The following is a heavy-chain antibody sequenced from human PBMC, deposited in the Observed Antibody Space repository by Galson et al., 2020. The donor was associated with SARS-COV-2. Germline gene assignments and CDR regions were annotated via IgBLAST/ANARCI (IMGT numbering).Heavy chain of an antibody. Sequence: SAKDSCKASGGTSSSYAISWVRQDTGQELEWMGGIIPILGIANYAQKFQSRVTITADNSTSTAYMELSSLRSEDTAVYYCARNVLAPVFWCGYYIDYWGQGTLVTVTS. J-gene: IGHJ4*02. CDR1: GGTSSSYA. CDR2: IIPILGIA. V-gene: IGHV1-69*10. CDR3: ARNVLAPVFWCGYYIDY. D-gene: IGHD3-3*01.